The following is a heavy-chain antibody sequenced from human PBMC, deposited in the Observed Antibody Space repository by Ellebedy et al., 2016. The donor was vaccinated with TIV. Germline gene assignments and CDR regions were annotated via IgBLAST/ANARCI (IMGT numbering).Heavy chain of an antibody. Sequence: PGGSLRLSCAASGFTFSSYWMSWVRQAPGKGLEWVANIRQDGGEKNYVDSVKGRFTISRDNPKNSLYLQMNYLRAEDTAVYYCASEYSSQSHWGYWGQGTLVTVSS. CDR1: GFTFSSYW. CDR3: ASEYSSQSHWGY. D-gene: IGHD3-22*01. CDR2: IRQDGGEK. V-gene: IGHV3-7*03. J-gene: IGHJ4*02.